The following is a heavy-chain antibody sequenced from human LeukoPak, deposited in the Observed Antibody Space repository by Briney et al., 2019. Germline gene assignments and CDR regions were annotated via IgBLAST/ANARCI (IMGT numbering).Heavy chain of an antibody. CDR1: GFTFSSFA. V-gene: IGHV3-7*04. CDR3: ARHWEGVESDAFDI. Sequence: GGSLRLSCAASGFTFSSFAMSWVRQAPGKGLEWVANIRKDGSEKNYVDSVKGRFTISRDNAKNSLYLQMNSLRADDTALYYCARHWEGVESDAFDIWGQGTMVTVSS. CDR2: IRKDGSEK. D-gene: IGHD1-26*01. J-gene: IGHJ3*02.